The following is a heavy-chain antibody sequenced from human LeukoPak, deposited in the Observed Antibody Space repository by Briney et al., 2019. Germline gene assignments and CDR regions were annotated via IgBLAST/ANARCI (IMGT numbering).Heavy chain of an antibody. J-gene: IGHJ4*02. CDR2: ISFDGSNI. D-gene: IGHD3-9*01. V-gene: IGHV3-30*04. CDR3: AIRDILGFDY. CDR1: GFSLSVYG. Sequence: PGGSLRLSCVASGFSLSVYGMHWVRQAPGKGLEWVAVISFDGSNIDYADSVKGRFTISRDNSKNMLYLQMNSLSAEDTAVYYCAIRDILGFDYWGQGTLVTVSP.